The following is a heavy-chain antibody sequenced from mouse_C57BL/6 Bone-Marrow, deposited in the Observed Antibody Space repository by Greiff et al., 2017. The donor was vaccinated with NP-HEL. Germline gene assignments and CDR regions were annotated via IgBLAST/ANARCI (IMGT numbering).Heavy chain of an antibody. CDR1: GYTFTDYN. CDR3: AREAIYYYGSNDWYFDV. D-gene: IGHD1-1*01. CDR2: INPNNGGT. V-gene: IGHV1-18*01. Sequence: LVKPGASVKIPCKASGYTFTDYNMDWVKQSHGKSLEWIGDINPNNGGTIYNQKFKGKATLTVDKSSSTAYMELRSLTSEDTAVYYCAREAIYYYGSNDWYFDVWGTGTTVTVSS. J-gene: IGHJ1*03.